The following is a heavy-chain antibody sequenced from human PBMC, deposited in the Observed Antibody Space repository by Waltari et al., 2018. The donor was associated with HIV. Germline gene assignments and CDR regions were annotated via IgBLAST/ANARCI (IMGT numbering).Heavy chain of an antibody. V-gene: IGHV3-53*01. CDR3: ATGVRYYGP. CDR2: IYPDDTT. CDR1: ILRVSGKH. J-gene: IGHJ5*02. D-gene: IGHD3-10*01. Sequence: AESGGRLIQPGGSLGLPWQASILRVSGKHVTWIRQAPGGSLEWVGVIYPDDTTHYADSVSGRFTISRAKSRTTVLLLMNGLFVDDTATYFCATGVRYYGPWGQGTRVTVSS.